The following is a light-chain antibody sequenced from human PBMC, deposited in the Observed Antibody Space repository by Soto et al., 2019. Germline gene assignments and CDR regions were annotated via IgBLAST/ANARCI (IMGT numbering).Light chain of an antibody. V-gene: IGKV3-20*01. CDR2: GAS. J-gene: IGKJ1*01. CDR3: QQYATSPRT. CDR1: QTVSSRD. Sequence: IVLTQSPGTLSLSPWERATLSCRASQTVSSRDLAWYQQRPGQAPRLLIYGASTRATGIPDRFSGSGSGADFTLTISRLEPEDFAVYSCQQYATSPRTFGQGTKVDIK.